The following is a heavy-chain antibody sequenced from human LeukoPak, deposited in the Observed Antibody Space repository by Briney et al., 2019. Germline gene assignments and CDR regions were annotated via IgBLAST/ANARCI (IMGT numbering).Heavy chain of an antibody. CDR3: ARAVRDGYNSWYFDL. J-gene: IGHJ2*01. CDR2: ISGSGHTI. D-gene: IGHD5-24*01. CDR1: GFMFDDYG. V-gene: IGHV3-48*03. Sequence: GGSLRLSCAASGFMFDDYGMSWVRQAPGKGLEWVSYISGSGHTIYSADSVKGRFTISRDNAKNSLHLQMNSLRAEDTAVYYCARAVRDGYNSWYFDLWGRGTLVTVSS.